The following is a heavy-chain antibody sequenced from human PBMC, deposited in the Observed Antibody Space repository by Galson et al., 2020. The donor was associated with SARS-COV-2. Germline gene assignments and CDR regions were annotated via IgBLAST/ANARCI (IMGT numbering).Heavy chain of an antibody. CDR2: ISSSGSTI. D-gene: IGHD5-18*01. Sequence: SCAASGFTFSDYYMSWIRQAPGKGLEWVSYISSSGSTIYYADSVKGRFTISRDNAKNSLYLHMNSLRAEDTAVYYCARVAPSIRYSYGWYYFDYCGQGTLVTVSS. J-gene: IGHJ4*02. CDR1: GFTFSDYY. CDR3: ARVAPSIRYSYGWYYFDY. V-gene: IGHV3-11*04.